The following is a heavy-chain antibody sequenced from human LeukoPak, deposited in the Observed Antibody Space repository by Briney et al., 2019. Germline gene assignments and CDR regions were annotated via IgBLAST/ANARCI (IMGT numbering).Heavy chain of an antibody. CDR3: ARKAGTRRGSAFDI. J-gene: IGHJ3*02. CDR1: GGTFSSYA. Sequence: SVKVSCKASGGTFSSYAISWVRQAPGQGLEWMGGIIPIFGTANYAQKFQGRVTITADESTSTAYMELSSLRSQDTAVYYCARKAGTRRGSAFDIWGQGTMVTVSS. V-gene: IGHV1-69*13. CDR2: IIPIFGTA. D-gene: IGHD3-10*01.